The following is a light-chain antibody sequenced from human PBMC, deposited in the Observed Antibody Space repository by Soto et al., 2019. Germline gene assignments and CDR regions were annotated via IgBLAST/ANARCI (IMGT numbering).Light chain of an antibody. CDR2: DVS. J-gene: IGLJ2*01. CDR1: SSDVGGYNY. V-gene: IGLV2-14*01. CDR3: SSYTSSRTYVV. Sequence: QSVLTQPASVSGSPGQSVTISCTGTSSDVGGYNYVPWYQQHPGKAPKLLIYDVSNRPSGVSNRFSGSKSGNTASLTISGLQAEDEADYYCSSYTSSRTYVVFGGGTKLTVL.